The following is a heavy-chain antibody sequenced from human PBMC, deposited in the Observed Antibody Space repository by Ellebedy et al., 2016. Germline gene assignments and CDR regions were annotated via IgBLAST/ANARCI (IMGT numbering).Heavy chain of an antibody. CDR3: ARDRGGQYSSDGYYDAFDI. CDR2: INQDGSRK. V-gene: IGHV3-7*01. Sequence: GESLKISCAASGFTFSTFWMSWVRQAPGKGLEWVANINQDGSRKYYVGSVKGRFTISRDNAKNSLYLQMNSLRAEDTAVYYCARDRGGQYSSDGYYDAFDIWGQGTMVTVS. J-gene: IGHJ3*02. D-gene: IGHD3-22*01. CDR1: GFTFSTFW.